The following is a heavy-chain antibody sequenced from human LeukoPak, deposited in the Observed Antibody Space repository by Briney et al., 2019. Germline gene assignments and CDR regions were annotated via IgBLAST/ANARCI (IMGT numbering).Heavy chain of an antibody. D-gene: IGHD3-10*01. V-gene: IGHV4-4*02. CDR3: ARQMVRGVIISPSYYGMDV. CDR2: IYHSGST. Sequence: SETLSLTCAVSGGSISSSNWWSWVRQPPGQGLEWIGEIYHSGSTNYNPSLKSRVTISVDKSKNQFSLKLSSVTAADTAVYYCARQMVRGVIISPSYYGMDVWGQGTTVTVSS. CDR1: GGSISSSNW. J-gene: IGHJ6*02.